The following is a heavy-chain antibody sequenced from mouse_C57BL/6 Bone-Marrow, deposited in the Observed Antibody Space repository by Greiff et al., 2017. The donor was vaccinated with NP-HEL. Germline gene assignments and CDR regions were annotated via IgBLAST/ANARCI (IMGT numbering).Heavy chain of an antibody. CDR3: ASIYYGNFYYAMDY. D-gene: IGHD2-1*01. V-gene: IGHV2-9*01. CDR2: IWGGGST. J-gene: IGHJ4*01. Sequence: VKLVESGPGLVAPSQSLSITCTVSGFSLTSYGVDWVRQPPGKGLEWLGVIWGGGSTNYNSALMSRLSISKDNSKSQVFLKMNSLQTDDTAMYYCASIYYGNFYYAMDYWGQGASVTVSS. CDR1: GFSLTSYG.